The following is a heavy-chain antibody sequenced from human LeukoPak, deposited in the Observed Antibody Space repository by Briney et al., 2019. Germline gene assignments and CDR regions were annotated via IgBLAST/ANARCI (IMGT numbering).Heavy chain of an antibody. CDR2: IYHSGST. V-gene: IGHV4-38-2*02. D-gene: IGHD5-12*01. J-gene: IGHJ4*02. CDR1: GYSISSGYY. CDR3: ARVSGYDWESFYDS. Sequence: SETLSLTCTVSGYSISSGYYWGWIRQPPGKGLEWIGSIYHSGSTYYNPSLKSRVTISVDTSKNQFSLKLSSVTAADTAVYYCARVSGYDWESFYDSWGQGTLVTVSS.